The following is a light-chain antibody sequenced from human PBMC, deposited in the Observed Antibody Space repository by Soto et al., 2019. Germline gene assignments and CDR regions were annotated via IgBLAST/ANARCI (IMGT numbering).Light chain of an antibody. CDR3: QQRSNWPIT. J-gene: IGKJ5*01. CDR2: GAS. CDR1: QSVSSSY. V-gene: IGKV3D-20*02. Sequence: VVLTQSPATLSLSPGERGTLSCGASQSVSSSYLAWYQQKPGQAPRLLIYGASSRATGIPARFSGSGSGTDFTLTISSLEPEDFAVYYRQQRSNWPITFGQGTRLEIK.